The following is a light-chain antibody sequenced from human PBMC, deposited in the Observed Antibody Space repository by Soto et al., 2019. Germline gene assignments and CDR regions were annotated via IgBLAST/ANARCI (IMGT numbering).Light chain of an antibody. J-gene: IGKJ5*01. CDR1: RDISSW. CDR3: QQASSSPPT. V-gene: IGKV1-12*01. Sequence: DIQMTQSPSSVAASLGDRVTITCRASRDISSWLAWYQQKPGKAPKLMIYAASSLQGGVPSRFRGSGSGTEFTLTISSLQPEDFETYYCQQASSSPPTFGQGTRLEIK. CDR2: AAS.